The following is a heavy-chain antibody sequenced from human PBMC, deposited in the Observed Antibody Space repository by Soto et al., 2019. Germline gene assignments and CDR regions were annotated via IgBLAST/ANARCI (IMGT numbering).Heavy chain of an antibody. CDR3: ARDRSSSGYNSASCCDC. D-gene: IGHD6-13*01. CDR1: GFTFSSYS. CDR2: ISSSFIYI. V-gene: IGHV3-21*01. Sequence: GRPLRLAGADPGFTFSSYSMNCVRQAPGKRLECVSSISSSFIYIYYEDSVKVLFTISRDNAKNSLYLQMNGPRAEVTAVYYCARDRSSSGYNSASCCDCWGQGTLVTVSS. J-gene: IGHJ4*02.